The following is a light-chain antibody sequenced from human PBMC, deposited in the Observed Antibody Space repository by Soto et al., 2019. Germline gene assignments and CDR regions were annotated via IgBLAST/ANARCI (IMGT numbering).Light chain of an antibody. Sequence: EIVLTQSPATLSLSPGEGATLSGRAIPSISSKLLGYHQKPGKAPRLLFYGASTRATGVPARFSGSGSGTEFTLTISSLQSEDLAVYYCQHYTDWRWTFGQGTKVEIK. J-gene: IGKJ1*01. V-gene: IGKV3-15*01. CDR1: PSISSK. CDR3: QHYTDWRWT. CDR2: GAS.